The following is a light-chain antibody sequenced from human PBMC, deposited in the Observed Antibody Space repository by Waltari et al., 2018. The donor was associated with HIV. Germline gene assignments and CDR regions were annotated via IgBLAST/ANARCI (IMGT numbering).Light chain of an antibody. J-gene: IGLJ3*02. CDR3: GAWNGSPSGPV. Sequence: QSVLTQPPSVSGAPGQRVTVSCSGSSSSIGSGYVCWYQQLPGAAPKLVIHRNDQRPSGVPDRFSGSKSGTSASLAISGLWSEDEAVYYCGAWNGSPSGPVFGGGTKLTVL. CDR1: SSSIGSGY. V-gene: IGLV1-47*03. CDR2: RND.